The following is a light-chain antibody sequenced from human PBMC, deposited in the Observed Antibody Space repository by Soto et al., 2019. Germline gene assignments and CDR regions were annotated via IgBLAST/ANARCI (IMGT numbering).Light chain of an antibody. CDR2: EVN. J-gene: IGLJ3*02. Sequence: QSALTQPASVSGSPGQSITISCTGTSSDVGTYDLLSWYQQIPGKAPKLIIFEVNRRPSGVSDRFSGSKSGNTASLTISGLQAEDEGDFFCCSYAGNGAWVFGGGTKVTVL. CDR3: CSYAGNGAWV. V-gene: IGLV2-23*02. CDR1: SSDVGTYDL.